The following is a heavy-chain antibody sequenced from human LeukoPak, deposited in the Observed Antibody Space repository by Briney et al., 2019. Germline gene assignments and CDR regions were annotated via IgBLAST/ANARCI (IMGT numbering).Heavy chain of an antibody. D-gene: IGHD1-26*01. CDR2: ITSKAYGATT. Sequence: GGSLRLSCAASGFTVSSNYMSWVRQAPGKGLEWVGFITSKAYGATTDYAASVKGRFTISRDDSKSIAYLQMNSPKSEDTAVYYCSRHIVGARTFFDYWGQGALVTVSS. J-gene: IGHJ4*02. V-gene: IGHV3-49*04. CDR3: SRHIVGARTFFDY. CDR1: GFTVSSNY.